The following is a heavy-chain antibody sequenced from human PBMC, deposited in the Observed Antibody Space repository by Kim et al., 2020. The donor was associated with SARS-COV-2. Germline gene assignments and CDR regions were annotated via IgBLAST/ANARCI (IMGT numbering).Heavy chain of an antibody. D-gene: IGHD3-16*01. J-gene: IGHJ6*02. V-gene: IGHV3-21*01. Sequence: GGSLRLSCLTSGFTFSRFGMNWVRQAPGKGLEWVSSIGGGSSAVYYADSVRGRFTISSDSAERSLFLQMDGLRVEDTAVYYCSRDREFSYGMDVWGQGTT. CDR3: SRDREFSYGMDV. CDR1: GFTFSRFG. CDR2: IGGGSSAV.